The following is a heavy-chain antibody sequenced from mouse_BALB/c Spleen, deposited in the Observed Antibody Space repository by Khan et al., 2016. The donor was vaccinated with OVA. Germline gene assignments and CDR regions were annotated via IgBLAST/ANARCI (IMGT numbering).Heavy chain of an antibody. J-gene: IGHJ4*01. V-gene: IGHV3-2*02. D-gene: IGHD2-3*01. CDR2: ISYSGST. CDR1: GYSITSDYA. CDR3: ARDGSRYNYAMDY. Sequence: VQLKESGPGLVKPSQSLSLTCTVTGYSITSDYAWNWIRPFPGNKLERMVYISYSGSTNYNSALKSRIFITRNSSKNQFFLMLNCVNTEDTATYYCARDGSRYNYAMDYWGQGTSVTVSS.